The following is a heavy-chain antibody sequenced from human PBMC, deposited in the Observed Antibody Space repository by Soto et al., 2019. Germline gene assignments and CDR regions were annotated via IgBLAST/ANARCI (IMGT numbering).Heavy chain of an antibody. CDR1: GYSFTTYG. J-gene: IGHJ4*02. D-gene: IGHD1-26*01. Sequence: QVQLIQSGGEVKKPGASVKVSCKASGYSFTTYGISWVRQAPGQGLELMGWISAYNGQTKSAQKFQGRVTMTTDTSTSTAYLELRSLRSDDTAVYCCARDGGSESDYWGQGTLVTVSS. V-gene: IGHV1-18*01. CDR2: ISAYNGQT. CDR3: ARDGGSESDY.